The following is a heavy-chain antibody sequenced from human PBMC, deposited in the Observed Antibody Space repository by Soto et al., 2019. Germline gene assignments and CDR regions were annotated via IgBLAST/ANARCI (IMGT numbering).Heavy chain of an antibody. D-gene: IGHD3-22*01. CDR3: ARDLFYDSSATSVRNFDY. V-gene: IGHV1-2*02. Sequence: VASVKVSCKASGYTFTGYYMHWVRQAPGQGLEWTGWINPNSGGTNYAQKFQGRVTMTRDTSISTAYMELSRLRSDDTAVYYCARDLFYDSSATSVRNFDYWGQGTLVTVSS. CDR2: INPNSGGT. J-gene: IGHJ4*02. CDR1: GYTFTGYY.